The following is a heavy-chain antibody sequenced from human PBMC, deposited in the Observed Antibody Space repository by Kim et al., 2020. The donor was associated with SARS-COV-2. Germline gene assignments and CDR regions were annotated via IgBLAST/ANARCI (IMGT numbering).Heavy chain of an antibody. CDR3: ARRDDVDFDY. V-gene: IGHV2-5*02. CDR2: IFWDDDK. J-gene: IGHJ4*02. Sequence: SGPTLVKPTQTLTLTCTFSGFSLRTRGVGVGWIRQPPGKALEWLALIFWDDDKRYSPSLKSRLTIRKETSKNQVALTITNMDPVDTDTYYCARRDDVDFDYWGQGTLVTVSS. D-gene: IGHD3-3*01. CDR1: GFSLRTRGVG.